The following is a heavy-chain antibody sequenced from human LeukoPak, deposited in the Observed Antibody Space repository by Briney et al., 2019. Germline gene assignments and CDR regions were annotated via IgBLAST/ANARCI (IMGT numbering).Heavy chain of an antibody. Sequence: GTLRLSCAASGFTFSSYAMSWVRQAPGKGLEWVSAISGSGGSTYYADSVKGRFTISRDNSKNTLYLQMNSLRAEDTAVYYCAKGGVVVAAMSDNYYYYYMDVWGKGTTVTVSS. CDR2: ISGSGGST. CDR3: AKGGVVVAAMSDNYYYYYMDV. J-gene: IGHJ6*03. CDR1: GFTFSSYA. D-gene: IGHD2-15*01. V-gene: IGHV3-23*01.